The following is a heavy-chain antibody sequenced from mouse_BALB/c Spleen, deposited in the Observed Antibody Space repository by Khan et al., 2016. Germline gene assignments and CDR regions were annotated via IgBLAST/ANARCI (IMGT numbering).Heavy chain of an antibody. D-gene: IGHD1-1*02. CDR3: ARSPGDGRAWFDY. CDR1: GFTFTDYY. CDR2: IRNKANGYTT. V-gene: IGHV7-3*02. Sequence: EVELVESGGGLVQPGGSLRLSCATSGFTFTDYYMSWVRQPPGQALEWLGFIRNKANGYTTEYSASVKGRFTISRDNSQSILYLHMNTLRAEESATYYCARSPGDGRAWFDYWGQGTLITVSA. J-gene: IGHJ3*01.